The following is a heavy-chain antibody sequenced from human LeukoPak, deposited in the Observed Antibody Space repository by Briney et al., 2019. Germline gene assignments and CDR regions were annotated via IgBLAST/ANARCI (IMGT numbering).Heavy chain of an antibody. V-gene: IGHV1-18*01. CDR1: GYTFTSYG. CDR3: ARDDYYDSTGPRAFDI. CDR2: ISAYNGNT. D-gene: IGHD3-22*01. Sequence: GASVKVSCKASGYTFTSYGISWVRQAPGQGLEWMGWISAYNGNTNYAQKLQGRVTMTTDTSTSTAYMELRSLRSDDTAVYYCARDDYYDSTGPRAFDIWGQGTMVTVSS. J-gene: IGHJ3*02.